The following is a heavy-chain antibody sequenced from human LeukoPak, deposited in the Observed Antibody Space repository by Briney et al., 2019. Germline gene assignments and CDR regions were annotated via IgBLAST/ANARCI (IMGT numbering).Heavy chain of an antibody. Sequence: GGPLRLSCAASGFTFSTYGMHWVRQAPGKGLEWVAFIRFDGTNKYYADSVKGRFAISRDSSKNTLYLQMNSLRAEDTAVYYCAKGYCSGSCYNGLDYWGQGTLVTVSS. J-gene: IGHJ4*02. V-gene: IGHV3-30*02. CDR1: GFTFSTYG. CDR3: AKGYCSGSCYNGLDY. D-gene: IGHD2-15*01. CDR2: IRFDGTNK.